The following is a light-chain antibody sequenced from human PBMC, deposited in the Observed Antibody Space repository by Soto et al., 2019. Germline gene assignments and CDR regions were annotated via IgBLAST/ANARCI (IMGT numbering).Light chain of an antibody. Sequence: EFVLTQSTGTLSLSPGDRATLSCRANQSVRSNLAWYQQKPGQAPRLLIYGASTRATGIPARFSGRGSGTEFILTISSLQSEDFAVYYCQQYDDWPETFGQGTKVDI. CDR3: QQYDDWPET. V-gene: IGKV3-15*01. J-gene: IGKJ1*01. CDR1: QSVRSN. CDR2: GAS.